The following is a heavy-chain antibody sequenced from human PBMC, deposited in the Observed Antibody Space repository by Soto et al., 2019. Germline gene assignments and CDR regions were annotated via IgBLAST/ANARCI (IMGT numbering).Heavy chain of an antibody. CDR3: ARNTVYYGSGSYYPFDY. J-gene: IGHJ4*02. V-gene: IGHV1-69*13. D-gene: IGHD3-10*01. CDR1: GGTFSSYA. Sequence: SVKVSCKAAGGTFSSYAISWVRQAPGQGLEWMGGIIPIFGTANYAQKFQGRVTITADESTSTAYMELSSLRSEDTAVYYCARNTVYYGSGSYYPFDYWGQGTLVTVSS. CDR2: IIPIFGTA.